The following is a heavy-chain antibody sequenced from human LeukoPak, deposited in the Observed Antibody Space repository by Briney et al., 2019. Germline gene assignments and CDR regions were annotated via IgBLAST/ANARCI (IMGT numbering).Heavy chain of an antibody. J-gene: IGHJ4*02. V-gene: IGHV3-23*01. CDR2: ISGSGDST. CDR1: GFTFSTYA. D-gene: IGHD4-11*01. Sequence: GGSLRLSCEASGFTFSTYAMDWVCQAPGKGLEWVSTISGSGDSTYYADSVKGRFTISRDKSKNTLYLQMNSLRVEDTAIYFCAKDYNFGYWGQGTQVTVSS. CDR3: AKDYNFGY.